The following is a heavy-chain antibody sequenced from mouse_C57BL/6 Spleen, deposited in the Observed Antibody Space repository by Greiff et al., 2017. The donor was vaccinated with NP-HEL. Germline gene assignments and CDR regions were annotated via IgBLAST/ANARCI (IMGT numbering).Heavy chain of an antibody. V-gene: IGHV1-5*01. J-gene: IGHJ3*01. D-gene: IGHD2-2*01. CDR3: TLIYYVYEEVAY. Sequence: EVQLVESGTVLARPGASVKLSCKTSGYTFTSFWMHWVKQRPGQGLEWMGAINPGNSYTNYNQKFKGKDKLTANTSASTAYMELSSLTNADDAVYNYTLIYYVYEEVAYWGQGTLVTVSA. CDR2: INPGNSYT. CDR1: GYTFTSFW.